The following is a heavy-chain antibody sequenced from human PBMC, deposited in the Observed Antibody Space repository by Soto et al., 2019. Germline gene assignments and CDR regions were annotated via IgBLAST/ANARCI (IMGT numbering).Heavy chain of an antibody. Sequence: ASVKVSCKASGYTFTSYGISWVRQAPGQGLEWMGWISAYNGNTNYAQKLQGRVTMTTDTSTSTAYMELRSLRSDDTAVYYRARGAADILVVVAATCFDYWGQGTLVTVSS. CDR1: GYTFTSYG. D-gene: IGHD2-15*01. V-gene: IGHV1-18*01. J-gene: IGHJ4*02. CDR3: ARGAADILVVVAATCFDY. CDR2: ISAYNGNT.